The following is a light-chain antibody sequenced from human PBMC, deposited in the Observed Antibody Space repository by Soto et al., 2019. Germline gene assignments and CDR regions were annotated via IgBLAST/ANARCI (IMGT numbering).Light chain of an antibody. CDR3: CSYAGSSTHV. J-gene: IGLJ1*01. CDR1: SSDVGSYNL. V-gene: IGLV2-23*01. Sequence: QSVLTQPASVSGSPGQSITISCTGTSSDVGSYNLVSWYQQHPGKAPKLMICEGSKRPSGVSNRFSGSESGNTASLTISGLQAEDEADYYCCSYAGSSTHVFGTGTKVTV. CDR2: EGS.